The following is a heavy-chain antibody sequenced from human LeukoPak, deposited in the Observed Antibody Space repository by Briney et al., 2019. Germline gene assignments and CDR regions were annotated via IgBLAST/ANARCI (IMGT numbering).Heavy chain of an antibody. V-gene: IGHV3-30-3*01. D-gene: IGHD3-3*01. CDR2: ISYDGSNK. CDR3: ARAKYYDFWSGYRNPADY. J-gene: IGHJ4*02. Sequence: GGPLRLSCAASGFTFSSYAMHWVRQAPGKGLEWVAVISYDGSNKYYADSVKGRFTISRDNSKNTLYLQMNSLRAEDTAVYYCARAKYYDFWSGYRNPADYWGQGTLVTVSS. CDR1: GFTFSSYA.